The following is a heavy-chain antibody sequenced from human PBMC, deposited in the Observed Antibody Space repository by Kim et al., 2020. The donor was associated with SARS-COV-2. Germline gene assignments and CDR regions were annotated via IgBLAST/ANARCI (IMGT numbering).Heavy chain of an antibody. D-gene: IGHD3-9*01. CDR1: GGSFSGNY. V-gene: IGHV4-34*01. J-gene: IGHJ4*02. CDR3: ARAKGRGLRYFDWLGYFDY. Sequence: SETLSLTCAVYGGSFSGNYWSWIRQTPGKGLEWIGEINHSGSTNYNPSLKSRVTISVDTSKNQFSLKLSSVTAADTAVYHCARAKGRGLRYFDWLGYFDYWGQETLVTVSS. CDR2: INHSGST.